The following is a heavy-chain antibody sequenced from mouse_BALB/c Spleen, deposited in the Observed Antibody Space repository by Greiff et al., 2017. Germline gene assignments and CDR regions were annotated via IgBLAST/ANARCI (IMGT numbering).Heavy chain of an antibody. J-gene: IGHJ4*01. CDR2: ISDGGSYT. Sequence: EVHLVESGGGLVKPGGSLKLSCAASGFTFSDYYMYWVRQTPEKRLEWVATISDGGSYTYYPDSVKGRFTISRDNAKNNLYLQMSSLKSEDTAMYYCAREEAITTATDAMDYWGQGTSVTVSS. D-gene: IGHD1-2*01. CDR1: GFTFSDYY. CDR3: AREEAITTATDAMDY. V-gene: IGHV5-4*02.